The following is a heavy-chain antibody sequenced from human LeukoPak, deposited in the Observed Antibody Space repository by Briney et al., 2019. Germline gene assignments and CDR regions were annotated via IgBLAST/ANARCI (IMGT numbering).Heavy chain of an antibody. J-gene: IGHJ6*02. CDR1: GFTFRTYG. D-gene: IGHD2-15*01. V-gene: IGHV3-33*01. CDR2: IWYDGSYE. CDR3: ARDLTLPYCSGGSCYPDSYYYYYGMDV. Sequence: GGSLRLSCAASGFTFRTYGMHWVRQAPGKGLEWVAVIWYDGSYEYYADSVRGRFTISRDNSKNTVYLQMNSLRAEDTAVYYCARDLTLPYCSGGSCYPDSYYYYYGMDVWGQGTTVTVSS.